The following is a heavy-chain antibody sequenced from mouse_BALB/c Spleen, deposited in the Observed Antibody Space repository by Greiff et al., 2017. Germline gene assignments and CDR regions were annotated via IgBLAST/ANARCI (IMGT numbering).Heavy chain of an antibody. CDR3: TRGYGSSSYYAMDY. Sequence: QVQLKESGAELVKPGASVKLSCKASGYTFTSYYMYWVKQRPGQGLEWIGEINPSNGGTNFNEKFKSKATLTVDKSSSTAYMQLSSLTSEDSAVYYCTRGYGSSSYYAMDYWGQGTSVTVSS. CDR2: INPSNGGT. V-gene: IGHV1S81*02. D-gene: IGHD1-1*01. CDR1: GYTFTSYY. J-gene: IGHJ4*01.